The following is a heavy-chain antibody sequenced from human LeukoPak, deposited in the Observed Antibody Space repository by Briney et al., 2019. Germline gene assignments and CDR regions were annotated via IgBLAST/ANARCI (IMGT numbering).Heavy chain of an antibody. V-gene: IGHV1-2*02. CDR2: INPNSGGT. J-gene: IGHJ5*02. CDR3: AREWSGSGYYPSNWFDP. CDR1: GYTFTGYY. Sequence: SVKVSCKASGYTFTGYYMHWVRQAPGQGLEWMGWINPNSGGTNYAQKFQGRVTMTRDTSISTAYMELSRLRSDDTAVYYCAREWSGSGYYPSNWFDPWGQGTLVTVSS. D-gene: IGHD3-22*01.